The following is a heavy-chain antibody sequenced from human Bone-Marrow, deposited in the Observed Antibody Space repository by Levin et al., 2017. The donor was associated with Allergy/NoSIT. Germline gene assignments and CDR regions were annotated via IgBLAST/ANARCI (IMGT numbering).Heavy chain of an antibody. CDR3: ARDRGGAYYYMDV. CDR1: GFALTSYW. D-gene: IGHD3-16*01. V-gene: IGHV3-74*01. J-gene: IGHJ6*04. CDR2: LKSDGSGP. Sequence: GGSLRLSCAASGFALTSYWMHWVRQAPGKGLMWVSRLKSDGSGPSYADSVKGRFTISRDSAKNTLYLQMNSLGAEDTAVYYCARDRGGAYYYMDVWGKGTTVTVSS.